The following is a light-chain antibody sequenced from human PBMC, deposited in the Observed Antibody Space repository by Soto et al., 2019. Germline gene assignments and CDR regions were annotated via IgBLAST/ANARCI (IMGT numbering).Light chain of an antibody. V-gene: IGLV2-14*01. J-gene: IGLJ2*01. CDR1: LYDIGSHHY. Sequence: QSVLTQPASVSGSPGQSITISCTGTLYDIGSHHYVSWYQQLPGKAPKLILYEVDNRPSGISSRFSGFRSGYTASLTVSGLQTEDEADYYCTSCASSSTVLFGGGTKLTVL. CDR2: EVD. CDR3: TSCASSSTVL.